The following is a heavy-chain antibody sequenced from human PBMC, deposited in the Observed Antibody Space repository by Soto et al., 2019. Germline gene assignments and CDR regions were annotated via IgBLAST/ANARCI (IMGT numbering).Heavy chain of an antibody. V-gene: IGHV4-31*03. CDR1: GGSISSGGYY. D-gene: IGHD3-16*01. CDR2: IYYSGST. J-gene: IGHJ6*02. Sequence: SETLSLTCTVSGGSISSGGYYCSWIRQHPGKGLEWIGYIYYSGSTYYNPSLKSRVTISVDTSKNQFSLKLSSVTAADTAVYYCARDLGRSTVVTLHGGGDSFYYGMDVWGQGTTVTVSS. CDR3: ARDLGRSTVVTLHGGGDSFYYGMDV.